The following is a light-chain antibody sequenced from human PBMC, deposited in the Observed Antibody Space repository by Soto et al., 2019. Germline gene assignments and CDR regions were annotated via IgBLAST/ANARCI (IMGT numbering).Light chain of an antibody. CDR2: EVS. CDR3: SSYTSTSTRV. Sequence: QSALTQPAFVSGSPGQSITISGTGTSSDVGGYNYVSWYQHPPGKAPKLMISEVSNRPSGVSNRFSGSKSGNTASLTISGLQAEDEADYYCSSYTSTSTRVFGTGTKLTVL. V-gene: IGLV2-14*01. J-gene: IGLJ1*01. CDR1: SSDVGGYNY.